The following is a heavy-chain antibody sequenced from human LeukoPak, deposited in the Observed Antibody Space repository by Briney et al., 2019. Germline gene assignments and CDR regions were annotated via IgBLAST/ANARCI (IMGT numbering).Heavy chain of an antibody. CDR1: GFTFSSYA. J-gene: IGHJ4*02. Sequence: PGGSLRLSCAASGFTFSSYAMSWVRQAPGKGLEWVSAISGSGGSTYYADSVKGRFTIARDNAKNSLYLQMNSLRAEDTAVYYCARDYWIGNRGLFYFSSWGQGTLVTVSS. CDR3: ARDYWIGNRGLFYFSS. V-gene: IGHV3-23*01. D-gene: IGHD2-2*03. CDR2: ISGSGGST.